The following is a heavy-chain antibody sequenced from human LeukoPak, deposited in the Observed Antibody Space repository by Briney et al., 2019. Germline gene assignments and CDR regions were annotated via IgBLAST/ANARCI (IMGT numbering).Heavy chain of an antibody. D-gene: IGHD2-15*01. V-gene: IGHV4-61*01. CDR2: ISYKVLA. CDR1: GRSVSSGLHK. Sequence: SDTLSLTCTVSGRSVSSGLHKWSSIRQTPGKGLEWIRDISYKVLAPYNPSLRSRVTISVDTSTSQCSLTLGSVTAADTAVYYCATEAECSGGSCYSYGWFDPWGQGTQVIVS. J-gene: IGHJ5*02. CDR3: ATEAECSGGSCYSYGWFDP.